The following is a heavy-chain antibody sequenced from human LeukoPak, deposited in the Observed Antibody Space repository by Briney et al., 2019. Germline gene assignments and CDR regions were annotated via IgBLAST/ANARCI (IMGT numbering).Heavy chain of an antibody. V-gene: IGHV3-48*04. CDR2: ISSSSSTI. CDR3: ARPPQLWLRGAFDI. J-gene: IGHJ3*02. Sequence: GGSLRLSCAASGFTFSSYSMNWVRQAPGKGLEWVSYISSSSSTIYYADSVKGRFTISRDNAKNSLYLQMNSPRAEDTAVYYCARPPQLWLRGAFDIWGQGTMVTVSS. D-gene: IGHD5-18*01. CDR1: GFTFSSYS.